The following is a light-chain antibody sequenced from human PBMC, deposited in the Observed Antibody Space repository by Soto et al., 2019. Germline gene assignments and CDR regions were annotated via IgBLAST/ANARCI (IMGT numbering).Light chain of an antibody. CDR2: DAS. Sequence: EIVLTQSPSTLSLSPGERATLSCRASQSFSSYLAWYQQKPGQAPQILIYDASNRASGIPSRFSGSGSGTAFTLPISSLVPADFSVYYCQQRSKWSLSTFGQGTKVDIK. CDR3: QQRSKWSLST. J-gene: IGKJ1*01. CDR1: QSFSSY. V-gene: IGKV3-11*01.